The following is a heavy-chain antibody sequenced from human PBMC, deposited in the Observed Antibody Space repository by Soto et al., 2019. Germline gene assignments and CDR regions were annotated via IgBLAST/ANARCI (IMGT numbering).Heavy chain of an antibody. CDR3: ARDLELAPGY. J-gene: IGHJ4*02. CDR2: ISCSSVYI. CDR1: GFSFSSYS. Sequence: GGSLSLSCAASGFSFSSYSMNWVRQAPGKGLEWVSSISCSSVYIYYADSVKGRFTMSRDNAKNSVYLQMNSLRAEDTAVYYCARDLELAPGYWGQGTLVTVTS. D-gene: IGHD1-26*01. V-gene: IGHV3-21*01.